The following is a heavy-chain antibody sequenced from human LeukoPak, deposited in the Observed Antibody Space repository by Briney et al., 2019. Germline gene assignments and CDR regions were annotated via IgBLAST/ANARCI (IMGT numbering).Heavy chain of an antibody. CDR3: ARDTYYYGSGSYSAYYYYGMDV. CDR1: GYTFTSYA. CDR2: INAGNGNT. D-gene: IGHD3-10*01. V-gene: IGHV1-3*01. Sequence: ASVKVSCKAPGYTFTSYAMHWVRQAPGQRLEWMGWINAGNGNTKYSQKFQGRVTITRDTSASTAYMELSSLRSEDTAVYYCARDTYYYGSGSYSAYYYYGMDVWGKGTTVTVSS. J-gene: IGHJ6*04.